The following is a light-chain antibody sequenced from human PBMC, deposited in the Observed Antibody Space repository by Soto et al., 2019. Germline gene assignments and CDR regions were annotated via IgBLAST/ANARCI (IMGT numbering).Light chain of an antibody. J-gene: IGKJ2*01. CDR1: QGISNY. CDR3: QQYNSYPQT. V-gene: IGKV1-8*01. CDR2: RAS. Sequence: AIRMTQSPSSFSASTGDRVTITCRATQGISNYLAWYQQKPGKAPKLLIYRASVLESGVPSRFLGGGSGTNFSLTISYLQSEDFATYYFQQYNSYPQTFGQGTKLEIK.